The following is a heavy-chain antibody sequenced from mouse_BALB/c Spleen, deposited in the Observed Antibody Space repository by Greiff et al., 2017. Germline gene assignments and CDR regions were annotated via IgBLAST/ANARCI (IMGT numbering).Heavy chain of an antibody. Sequence: DVMLVESGGDLVKPGGSLKLSCAASGFTFSSYGMSWVRQTPDKRLEWVATISSGGSYTYYPDSVKGRFTISRDNAKNTLYLQMSSLKSEDTAMYYCARQREVWLLGAMDYWGQGTSVTVSS. V-gene: IGHV5-6*02. D-gene: IGHD2-3*01. CDR2: ISSGGSYT. J-gene: IGHJ4*01. CDR1: GFTFSSYG. CDR3: ARQREVWLLGAMDY.